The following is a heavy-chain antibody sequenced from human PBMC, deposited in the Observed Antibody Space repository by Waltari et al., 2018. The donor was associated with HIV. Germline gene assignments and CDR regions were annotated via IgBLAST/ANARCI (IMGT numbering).Heavy chain of an antibody. D-gene: IGHD3-10*01. J-gene: IGHJ6*02. Sequence: QLQLQASGPGLVKPSETLSLTCTVSGGSMSSRSTDYWGWIRQPPGKGLEWIGSISYSENTYYNPSLKGRVTLSIDTSENQFSLRLNSVTATDTAVYYCTRIKGTIYSSYFGMDVWGQGTTVIVSS. CDR1: GGSMSSRSTDY. CDR3: TRIKGTIYSSYFGMDV. CDR2: ISYSENT. V-gene: IGHV4-39*01.